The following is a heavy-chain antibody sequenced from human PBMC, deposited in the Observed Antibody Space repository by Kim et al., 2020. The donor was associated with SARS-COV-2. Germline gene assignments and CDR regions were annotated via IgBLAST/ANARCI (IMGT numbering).Heavy chain of an antibody. Sequence: ASVKVSCKASGYTFTSYDINWVRQATGQGLQWMGWMNPNSGITAYAPEFQGRVTMTRDKSISTVYMELRGLRSEDTAIYYCAREDDDRGGHATVLWGQGTMGTVSS. CDR3: AREDDDRGGHATVL. V-gene: IGHV1-8*01. CDR2: MNPNSGIT. J-gene: IGHJ3*01. CDR1: GYTFTSYD. D-gene: IGHD2-15*01.